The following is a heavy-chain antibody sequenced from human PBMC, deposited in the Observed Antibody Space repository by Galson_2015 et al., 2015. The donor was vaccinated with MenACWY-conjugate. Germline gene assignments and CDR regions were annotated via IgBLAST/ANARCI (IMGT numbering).Heavy chain of an antibody. CDR2: IRNDGGLK. D-gene: IGHD6-19*01. J-gene: IGHJ6*02. V-gene: IGHV3-33*01. CDR3: VRGSSGWRGMDI. Sequence: SLRLSCAASGFTFSNYAIHWVRQAPGKGLEWVAFIRNDGGLKYYADSVRGRFTISRDDAENTLYLQMDSLRADDTAVYFCVRGSSGWRGMDIWGQGTTVTVSS. CDR1: GFTFSNYA.